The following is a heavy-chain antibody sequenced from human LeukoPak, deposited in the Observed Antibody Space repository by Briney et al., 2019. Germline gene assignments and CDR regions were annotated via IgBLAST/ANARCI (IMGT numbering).Heavy chain of an antibody. J-gene: IGHJ4*02. CDR3: ARDGGEDDYVWGSYRTYYFDY. CDR2: ISSSSSYI. CDR1: GFTFSSYS. D-gene: IGHD3-16*02. Sequence: GGSLRLSCAASGFTFSSYSMNWVRQAPGKGLEWASSISSSSSYIYYADSVKGRFTISRDNAKNSLYLQMNSLRAEDTAVYYCARDGGEDDYVWGSYRTYYFDYWGQGTLVTVSS. V-gene: IGHV3-21*01.